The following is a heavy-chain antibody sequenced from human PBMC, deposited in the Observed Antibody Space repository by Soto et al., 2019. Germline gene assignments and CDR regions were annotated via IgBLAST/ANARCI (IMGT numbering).Heavy chain of an antibody. J-gene: IGHJ3*02. CDR3: ARSFWIGDYVWDYDAFDI. V-gene: IGHV3-23*01. CDR1: GFTFSSYA. CDR2: ISGSGGST. Sequence: EVQLLESGGGLVQPGGSLRLSCEASGFTFSSYAMSWVRQAPGKGLEWVSAISGSGGSTYYADSVKGRFTISRDNSKNTLYLQMNSLRAEDTAVYYCARSFWIGDYVWDYDAFDIWGQGTMVTVSS. D-gene: IGHD4-17*01.